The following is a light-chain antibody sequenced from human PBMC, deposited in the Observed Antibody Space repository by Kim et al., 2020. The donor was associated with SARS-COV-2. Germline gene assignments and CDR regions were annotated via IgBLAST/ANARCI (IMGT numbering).Light chain of an antibody. CDR3: QSYDSSNWV. CDR1: SGSIASNY. CDR2: EDN. V-gene: IGLV6-57*01. Sequence: GKTVTISGTRSSGSIASNYVQWYQQRPGSSPTTVIYEDNQRPSGVPDRFSGSIDSSSNSASLTISGLKTEDEADYYCQSYDSSNWVFGGGTKLTVL. J-gene: IGLJ3*02.